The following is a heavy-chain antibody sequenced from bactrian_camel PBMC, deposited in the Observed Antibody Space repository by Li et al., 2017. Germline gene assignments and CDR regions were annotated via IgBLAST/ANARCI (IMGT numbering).Heavy chain of an antibody. CDR1: GFTYSSYC. J-gene: IGHJ4*01. V-gene: IGHV3S1*01. D-gene: IGHD6*01. CDR3: AVSLMSPYGGISFCAGGASRYNY. Sequence: HVQLVESGGGSVQAGGSLRLSCATSGFTYSSYCMAWFRQTPGKEREGVALIFTGGGSPYYADSVKGRFAISQDNAMNTVYLQMNSLKPEDTAMYYCAVSLMSPYGGISFCAGGASRYNYWGQGTQVTVS. CDR2: IFTGGGSP.